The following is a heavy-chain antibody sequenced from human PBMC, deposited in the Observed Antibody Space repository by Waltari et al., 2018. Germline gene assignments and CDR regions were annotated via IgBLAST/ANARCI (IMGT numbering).Heavy chain of an antibody. D-gene: IGHD6-19*01. CDR2: IYYRGST. J-gene: IGHJ6*03. V-gene: IGHV4-39*07. Sequence: QLQLQESGPGLVKPSETLSLTCTVSGGSISSSSSYWGWIRQPPGKGLEWIGSIYYRGSTYYNPSLKSRVTISVDTSKNQFSLKLSSVTAADTAVYYCARVGSGWPHYYYYYMDVWGKGTTVTISS. CDR3: ARVGSGWPHYYYYYMDV. CDR1: GGSISSSSSY.